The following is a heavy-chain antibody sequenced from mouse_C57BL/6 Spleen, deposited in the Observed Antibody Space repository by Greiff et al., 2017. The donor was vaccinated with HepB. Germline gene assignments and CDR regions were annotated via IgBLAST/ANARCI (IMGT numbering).Heavy chain of an antibody. J-gene: IGHJ1*03. CDR1: GYTFTSYT. CDR3: ARTEPYYMYFDV. D-gene: IGHD2-12*01. V-gene: IGHV1-4*01. CDR2: INPSSGYT. Sequence: QVQLKQSGAELARPGASVKMSCKASGYTFTSYTMHWVKQRPGQGLEWIGYINPSSGYTKYNQKFKDKATLTADKSSSTAYMQLSSLTSEDSAVYYCARTEPYYMYFDVWGTGTTVTVSS.